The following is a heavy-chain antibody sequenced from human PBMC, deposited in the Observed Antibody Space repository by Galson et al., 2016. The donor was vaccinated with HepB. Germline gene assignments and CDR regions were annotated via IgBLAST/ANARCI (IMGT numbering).Heavy chain of an antibody. D-gene: IGHD6-13*01. CDR1: GGSIRGGDHY. J-gene: IGHJ5*02. Sequence: TLSLTCTVSGGSIRGGDHYWSWVRQHPGKGLEWIGNIYDSGSTYYNPSLQSRVAISVDTSKNQFSLNVKFVTAADTAVYYCASGCIASSGPSGPADWFDPWGQGTLVTVSS. V-gene: IGHV4-31*03. CDR3: ASGCIASSGPSGPADWFDP. CDR2: IYDSGST.